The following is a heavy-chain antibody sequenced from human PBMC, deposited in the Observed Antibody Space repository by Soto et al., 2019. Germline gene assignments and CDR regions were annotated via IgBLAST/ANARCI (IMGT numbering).Heavy chain of an antibody. V-gene: IGHV4-39*01. CDR3: ASSGSYYFDY. D-gene: IGHD1-26*01. CDR1: CGSISSSSYY. Sequence: PSETLSLTCTGSCGSISSSSYYWGWIRQPPGKGLEWIGSIYYSGSTYYNPSLKSRVTISVDTSKNQFSLKLSSVTAADTAVYYCASSGSYYFDYWGQGTLVTVSS. CDR2: IYYSGST. J-gene: IGHJ4*02.